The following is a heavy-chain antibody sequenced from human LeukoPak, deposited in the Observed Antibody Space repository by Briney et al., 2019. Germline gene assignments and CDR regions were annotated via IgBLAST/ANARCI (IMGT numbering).Heavy chain of an antibody. CDR1: GVSVSTYY. V-gene: IGHV4-4*07. J-gene: IGHJ4*02. Sequence: SETLSLTCSVSGVSVSTYYWSWIRQPAGKGLEWIGRVYISGRTNYSPSLASRVTVSLDTSKNQFSLTLRSVTAADTAVYYCAKGPYTNYFDSWGQGTLVTVSS. CDR3: AKGPYTNYFDS. CDR2: VYISGRT. D-gene: IGHD4-11*01.